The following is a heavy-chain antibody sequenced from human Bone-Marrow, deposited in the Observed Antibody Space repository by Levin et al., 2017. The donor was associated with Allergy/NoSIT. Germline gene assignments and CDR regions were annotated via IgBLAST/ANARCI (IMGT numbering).Heavy chain of an antibody. CDR2: INPEGNER. Sequence: GGSLRLSCVGSGFTFSYYWMSWVRQAPGKGPEWLANINPEGNERGYLESVKRRFTISRDNAGNTLYLELNSLESEDTAVYYCTRDDQHPGDSWGHGTLVTVFS. D-gene: IGHD7-27*01. CDR1: GFTFSYYW. J-gene: IGHJ5*01. CDR3: TRDDQHPGDS. V-gene: IGHV3-7*01.